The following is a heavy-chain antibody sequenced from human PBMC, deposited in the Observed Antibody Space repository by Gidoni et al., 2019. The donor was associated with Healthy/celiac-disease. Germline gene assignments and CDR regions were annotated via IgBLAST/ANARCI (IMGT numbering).Heavy chain of an antibody. V-gene: IGHV3-20*04. D-gene: IGHD6-19*01. J-gene: IGHJ6*02. CDR2: INWNGGST. CDR1: GFTFDDYG. Sequence: EVQLVESGGGVVRPGGSLRLSCAASGFTFDDYGMSWVRQAPGKGLEWVSGINWNGGSTGYADSVKGRFTISRDNAKNSLYLQMNSLRAEDTALYYCARDLVFIAVAERYYYYGMDVWGQGTTVTVSS. CDR3: ARDLVFIAVAERYYYYGMDV.